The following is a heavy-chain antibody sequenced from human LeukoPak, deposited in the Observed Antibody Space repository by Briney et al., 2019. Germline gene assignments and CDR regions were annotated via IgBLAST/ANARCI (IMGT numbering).Heavy chain of an antibody. CDR1: GFTFSSYA. CDR2: ISYDGSNK. CDR3: AKERTRVRGVVGLLYYGLDV. V-gene: IGHV3-30-3*01. Sequence: GRSLRLSCAASGFTFSSYAMHWVRQAPGKGLEWVAVISYDGSNKYYADSVKGRFTISRDNAKKSLYLQMNSLRPEDTALYYCAKERTRVRGVVGLLYYGLDVWGQGITVTVSS. J-gene: IGHJ6*02. D-gene: IGHD3-10*01.